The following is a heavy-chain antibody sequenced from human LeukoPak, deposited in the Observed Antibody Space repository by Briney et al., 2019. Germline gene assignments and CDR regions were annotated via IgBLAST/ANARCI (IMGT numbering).Heavy chain of an antibody. CDR3: ARDHNWGPDY. D-gene: IGHD7-27*01. CDR2: IHPGRGDT. V-gene: IGHV1-2*02. J-gene: IGHJ4*02. Sequence: ASVKVSCKALGYTFTDHYFHWLRQAPGQGLEWMGWIHPGRGDTNYAQKFQGRVSLTRDTSISTAYMELSRLTSDDTAVYYCARDHNWGPDYWGQGTLVSVPS. CDR1: GYTFTDHY.